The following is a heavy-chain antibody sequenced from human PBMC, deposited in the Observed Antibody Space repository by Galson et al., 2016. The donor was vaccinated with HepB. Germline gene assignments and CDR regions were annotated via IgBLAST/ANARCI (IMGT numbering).Heavy chain of an antibody. CDR3: TRIKYSGYNPGLFFDS. CDR2: VFYSGTT. D-gene: IGHD5-12*01. CDR1: DDSINSGGYY. V-gene: IGHV4-31*03. J-gene: IGHJ4*02. Sequence: TLSLTCTVSDDSINSGGYYWSWIRQLPVKGLEWIGYVFYSGTTYYNPSLKSRVAISIDAAEMQFSLKLSSLTAADTAVYYCTRIKYSGYNPGLFFDSWGQGILVSVSS.